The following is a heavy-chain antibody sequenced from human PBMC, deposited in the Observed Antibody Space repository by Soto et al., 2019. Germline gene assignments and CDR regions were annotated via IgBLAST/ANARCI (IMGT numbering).Heavy chain of an antibody. Sequence: QMHLVASGGGMVQPGRSLRLACTASGFTFRSYAMHWVRQAPGKGLEWVAVISYSGSNTYYADSVKGRFSISRDISNNPLYLQMNSLRSEDTAVYYCARAPGGSTETFDSWGQGTLVTVSS. CDR1: GFTFRSYA. D-gene: IGHD3-10*01. J-gene: IGHJ4*02. V-gene: IGHV3-30-3*01. CDR3: ARAPGGSTETFDS. CDR2: ISYSGSNT.